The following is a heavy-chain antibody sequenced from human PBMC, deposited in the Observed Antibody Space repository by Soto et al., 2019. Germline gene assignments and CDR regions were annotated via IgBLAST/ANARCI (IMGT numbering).Heavy chain of an antibody. V-gene: IGHV4-30-2*01. Sequence: SETLSLTCAVSGGSISNGGYSWSWIRQPPGKGLEWIGYMYHSGSTYYNPSFRGQATISADKSISTAYLQWNSLKASDSAIYYCARGNRPPTYYFEYWGQGTLVTVSS. CDR1: GGSISNGGYS. J-gene: IGHJ4*02. CDR2: MYHSGST. D-gene: IGHD1-1*01. CDR3: ARGNRPPTYYFEY.